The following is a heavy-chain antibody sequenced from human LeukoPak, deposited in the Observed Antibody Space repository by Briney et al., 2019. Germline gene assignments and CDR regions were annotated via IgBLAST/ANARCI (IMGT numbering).Heavy chain of an antibody. CDR3: ARDSLDTQPRQTAGDIFDY. Sequence: GRSLRLSCAASGFTFSSYDMHWVRQAPGKGLEWVAVIWFDGGNGYYADPVKGRFTISRDKSKNTLYLQLNSLRAEDTAVYYCARDSLDTQPRQTAGDIFDYWGQGTLVTVSS. CDR2: IWFDGGNG. J-gene: IGHJ4*02. V-gene: IGHV3-33*08. D-gene: IGHD6-13*01. CDR1: GFTFSSYD.